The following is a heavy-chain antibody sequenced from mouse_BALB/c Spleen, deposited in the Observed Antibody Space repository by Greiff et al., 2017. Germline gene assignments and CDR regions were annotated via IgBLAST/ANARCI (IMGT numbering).Heavy chain of an antibody. CDR1: GFTFSSYG. CDR3: AREDYYGLYWYFDV. Sequence: EMHLVESGGGLVQPGGSLKLSCAASGFTFSSYGMSWVRQTPDKRLELVATINSNGGSTYYPDSVKGRFTISRDNAKNTLYLQMSSLKSEDTAMYYCAREDYYGLYWYFDVWGAGTTVTVSS. CDR2: INSNGGST. D-gene: IGHD1-1*01. V-gene: IGHV5-6-3*01. J-gene: IGHJ1*01.